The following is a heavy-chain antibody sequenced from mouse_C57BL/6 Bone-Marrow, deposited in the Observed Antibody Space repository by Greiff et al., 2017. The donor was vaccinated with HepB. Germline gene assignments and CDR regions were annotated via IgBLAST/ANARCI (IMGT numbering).Heavy chain of an antibody. Sequence: VKLMESGPGLVQPSQRLSITCTVSGFSLTSYGVHWVRQSPGKGLEWLGVIWSGGSTDYNAAFISRLSISKDNSKSQVFFKMNSLQADDTAIYYCARNLDYGSPYWYFDVWGTGTTVTVSS. V-gene: IGHV2-2*01. CDR2: IWSGGST. CDR1: GFSLTSYG. D-gene: IGHD1-1*01. J-gene: IGHJ1*03. CDR3: ARNLDYGSPYWYFDV.